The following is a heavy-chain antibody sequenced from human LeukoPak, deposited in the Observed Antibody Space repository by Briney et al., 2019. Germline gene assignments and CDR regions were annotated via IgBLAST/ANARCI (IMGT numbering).Heavy chain of an antibody. V-gene: IGHV1-2*02. CDR1: GYTFTGYY. CDR3: ARVGGYCSSTSCYYYFDY. J-gene: IGHJ4*02. Sequence: GASVKVSRKASGYTFTGYYMHWVRQAPGQGLEWMGWINPNSGGTNYAQKFQGRVTMTRDTSISTAYMELSRLRSDDTAVYYCARVGGYCSSTSCYYYFDYWGQGTLVPVSS. D-gene: IGHD2-2*01. CDR2: INPNSGGT.